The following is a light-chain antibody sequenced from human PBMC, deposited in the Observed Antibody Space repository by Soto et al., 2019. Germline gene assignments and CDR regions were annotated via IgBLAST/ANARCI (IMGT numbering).Light chain of an antibody. V-gene: IGKV1-16*02. Sequence: IQMTQSPSSLSASVGDRVTITCRASQDIFNFLGWFQQKPGKAPKSLIYAASSLQSGVPPKFSGTGSGTDFTLTISSLQPEDSATYYCLHYSDYPYTFGQGNKLEIK. CDR3: LHYSDYPYT. J-gene: IGKJ2*01. CDR2: AAS. CDR1: QDIFNF.